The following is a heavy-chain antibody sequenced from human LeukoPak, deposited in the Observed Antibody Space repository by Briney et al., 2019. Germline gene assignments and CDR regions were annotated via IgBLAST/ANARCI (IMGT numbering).Heavy chain of an antibody. J-gene: IGHJ3*02. CDR1: GFTFSSYA. D-gene: IGHD6-6*01. Sequence: GGSLRLSCAASGFTFSSYAMHWVRQAPGKGLEWVAVISYDGSNKYYADSVKGRFTISRDNAKNSLYLQMNSLRAEDTAVYYCARDKGLWRAAHAFDIWGQGTMVTVSS. CDR2: ISYDGSNK. CDR3: ARDKGLWRAAHAFDI. V-gene: IGHV3-30-3*01.